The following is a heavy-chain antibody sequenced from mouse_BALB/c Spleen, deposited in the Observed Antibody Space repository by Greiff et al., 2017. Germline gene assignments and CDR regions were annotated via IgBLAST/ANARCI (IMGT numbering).Heavy chain of an antibody. Sequence: VQLKESGPSLVKPSQTLSLTCSVTGDSITSGYWNWIRKFPGNKLEYMGYISYSGSTYYNPSLKSRISITRDTSKNQYYLQLNSVTTEDTATYYCARYDYDYDENYAMDYWGQGTSVTVSS. J-gene: IGHJ4*01. V-gene: IGHV3-8*02. CDR3: ARYDYDYDENYAMDY. CDR2: ISYSGST. D-gene: IGHD2-4*01. CDR1: GDSITSGY.